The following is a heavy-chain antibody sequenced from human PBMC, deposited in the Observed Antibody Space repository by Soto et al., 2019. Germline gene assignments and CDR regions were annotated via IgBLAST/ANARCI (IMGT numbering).Heavy chain of an antibody. J-gene: IGHJ3*01. V-gene: IGHV1-3*04. D-gene: IGHD3-10*01. CDR1: GYMFTSHA. CDR3: AREYGSGPYYQAFDV. CDR2: INTGTGDT. Sequence: GASVKVSCKASGYMFTSHAIFWVRQAPGQRPEWLGWINTGTGDTSYSQMLQGRVTITRDTSASTAFMELSSLRSEDTAMYYCAREYGSGPYYQAFDVWGQGTMVTVSS.